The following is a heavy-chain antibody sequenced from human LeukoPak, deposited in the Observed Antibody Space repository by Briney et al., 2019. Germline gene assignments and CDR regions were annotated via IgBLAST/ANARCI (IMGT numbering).Heavy chain of an antibody. V-gene: IGHV3-7*03. D-gene: IGHD3-16*01. CDR3: AKDVRGVNPDY. Sequence: GGSLRLSCAASGFTFSSYWMSWVRQAPGKGLEWVANIKQDGSEKYYVDSVKGRFTISRDNAKNSLYLQMNSPRAEDTAVYYCAKDVRGVNPDYWGQGTLVTVSS. CDR1: GFTFSSYW. J-gene: IGHJ4*02. CDR2: IKQDGSEK.